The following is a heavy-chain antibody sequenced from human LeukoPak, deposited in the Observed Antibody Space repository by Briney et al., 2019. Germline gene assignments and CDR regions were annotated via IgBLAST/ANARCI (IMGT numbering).Heavy chain of an antibody. V-gene: IGHV4-4*07. D-gene: IGHD3-10*01. CDR1: GASISNYY. CDR2: IYSSGST. Sequence: PSETLSLTCTVSGASISNYYWSWIRQPAGKRLEWLGRIYSSGSTNYNPSLESRVTVSVDTSKNQFSLKLSSVTAADTAVYYCAREHMVRGVINRWGQGALVTVSS. CDR3: AREHMVRGVINR. J-gene: IGHJ4*02.